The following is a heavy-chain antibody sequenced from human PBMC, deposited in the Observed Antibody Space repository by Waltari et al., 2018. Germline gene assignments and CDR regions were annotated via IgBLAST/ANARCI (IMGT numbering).Heavy chain of an antibody. CDR2: ISYDGSHK. CDR3: ARDLAYHDSSGYYPYYFDY. J-gene: IGHJ4*02. V-gene: IGHV3-30-3*01. CDR1: GFTFSRYA. Sequence: QVQLVESGGGVVQPGRSLRLSCAASGFTFSRYAMHWVRRAPGKGLEWVAIISYDGSHKYDADSVKGRFTISRDSSKNTLFLQMNSLRVEDTAVYYCARDLAYHDSSGYYPYYFDYWGQGALVTVSS. D-gene: IGHD3-22*01.